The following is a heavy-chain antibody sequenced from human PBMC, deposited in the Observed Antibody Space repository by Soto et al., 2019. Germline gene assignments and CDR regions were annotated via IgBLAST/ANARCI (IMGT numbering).Heavy chain of an antibody. CDR2: ISSSSSST. J-gene: IGHJ6*02. V-gene: IGHV3-48*01. Sequence: SGGSLRLSCAASGFTFSSYSMNWVRQAPGKGLEWVSYISSSSSSTYYADSVKGRFTISRDNSKNTLYLQMNSLRAEDTALYYCAKGRSYYYYYGVDVWGQGTTVTVSS. CDR3: AKGRSYYYYYGVDV. CDR1: GFTFSSYS.